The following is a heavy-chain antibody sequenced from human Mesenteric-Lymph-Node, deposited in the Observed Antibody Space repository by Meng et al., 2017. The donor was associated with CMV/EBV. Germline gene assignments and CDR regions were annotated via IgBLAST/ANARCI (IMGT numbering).Heavy chain of an antibody. J-gene: IGHJ4*02. CDR2: IYSDGNT. Sequence: GESLKISCAASGFTFDDYAMHWVRQAPGKGLEWVSVIYSDGNTDYADSVKGRFTISRDNSKNTLYLQMNSLRADDTAVYYCARGGISGFDYWGQGTLVTVSS. CDR3: ARGGISGFDY. D-gene: IGHD3-10*01. V-gene: IGHV3-53*01. CDR1: GFTFDDYA.